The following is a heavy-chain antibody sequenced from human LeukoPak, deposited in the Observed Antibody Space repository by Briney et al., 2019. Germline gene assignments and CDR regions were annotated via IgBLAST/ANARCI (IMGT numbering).Heavy chain of an antibody. V-gene: IGHV3-15*01. D-gene: IGHD3-9*01. CDR3: TTQYYDILTGTDY. J-gene: IGHJ4*02. Sequence: GGSLRLSCAASGLTFSNAWMSWVRQAPGKGLEWVGRIKSRTDGGTTDYAAPVKGRFTISRDDSKNTLYLQMNGLKTEDTAVYYCTTQYYDILTGTDYWGQGTLVTVSS. CDR1: GLTFSNAW. CDR2: IKSRTDGGTT.